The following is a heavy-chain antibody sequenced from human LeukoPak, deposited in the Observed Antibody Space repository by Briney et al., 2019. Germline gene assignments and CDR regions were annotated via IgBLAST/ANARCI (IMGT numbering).Heavy chain of an antibody. Sequence: SETLSLTCSVSGGSISSASNYWGWIRQPPGEGLEWIGSIYYSGNTYYNSSLKSRATISVDTSKNQFSLSLSSVTAADTAVYYCASRSPGSSGYTPGGAFDIWGQGTMVTVSS. J-gene: IGHJ3*02. V-gene: IGHV4-39*01. D-gene: IGHD3-22*01. CDR3: ASRSPGSSGYTPGGAFDI. CDR1: GGSISSASNY. CDR2: IYYSGNT.